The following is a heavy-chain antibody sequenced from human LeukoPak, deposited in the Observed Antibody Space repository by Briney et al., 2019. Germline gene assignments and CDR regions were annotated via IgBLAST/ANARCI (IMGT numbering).Heavy chain of an antibody. V-gene: IGHV4-59*01. CDR1: GGSISTYY. Sequence: SETLSLTRTVSGGSISTYYWSWIRQPPGKGLEWIGYIYSSGSTNYNPSLKSRVTISVDTSKNQFSLKLSSVTAADTALYYCARATYGSVFFDYWGQGTLVTVSS. CDR2: IYSSGST. J-gene: IGHJ4*02. D-gene: IGHD4-17*01. CDR3: ARATYGSVFFDY.